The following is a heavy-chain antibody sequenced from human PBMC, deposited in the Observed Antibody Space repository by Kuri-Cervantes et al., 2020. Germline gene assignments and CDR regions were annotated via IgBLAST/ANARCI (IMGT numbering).Heavy chain of an antibody. D-gene: IGHD6-6*01. V-gene: IGHV4-34*01. Sequence: SETLSLTCAVYGGSFSGYYWSWIRQPPGKGLEWIGEINHSGSTNYNPSLKSRVTISVDTSKNQFSLKLSSVTAAVTAVYYCARVRDIAARPNWFDPWGQGTLVTVSS. J-gene: IGHJ5*02. CDR2: INHSGST. CDR3: ARVRDIAARPNWFDP. CDR1: GGSFSGYY.